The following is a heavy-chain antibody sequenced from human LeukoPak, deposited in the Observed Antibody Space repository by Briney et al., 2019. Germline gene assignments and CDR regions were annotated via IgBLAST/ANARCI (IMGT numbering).Heavy chain of an antibody. CDR2: IYHSGST. CDR1: GGSISSGGYS. D-gene: IGHD2-15*01. V-gene: IGHV4-30-2*01. J-gene: IGHJ4*02. Sequence: SETLSLTCAVSGGSISSGGYSWRWIRQPPGKGLEWIGYIYHSGSTYYNPSLKSRVTISVDRSKNQFSLKLSSVTAADTAVYYCARVVVAATSLYFDYWGQGTLVTVSS. CDR3: ARVVVAATSLYFDY.